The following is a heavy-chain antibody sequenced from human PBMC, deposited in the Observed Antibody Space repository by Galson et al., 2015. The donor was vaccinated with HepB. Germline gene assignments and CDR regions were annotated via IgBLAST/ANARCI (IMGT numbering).Heavy chain of an antibody. J-gene: IGHJ5*02. CDR1: GFNFSGPA. Sequence: SLRLSCAASGFNFSGPAIHWVRQASGKGLEWLGRIRSKTNRYATVYAASVRGRFTISRQDSRNTAYLQMSSLKVEDTAVYYCTPYYEFAWGQGTLVTVSS. D-gene: IGHD3-3*01. CDR3: TPYYEFA. V-gene: IGHV3-73*01. CDR2: IRSKTNRYAT.